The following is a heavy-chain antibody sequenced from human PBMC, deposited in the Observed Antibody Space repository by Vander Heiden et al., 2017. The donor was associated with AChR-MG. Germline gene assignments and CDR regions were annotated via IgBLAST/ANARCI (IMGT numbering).Heavy chain of an antibody. V-gene: IGHV3-73*01. D-gene: IGHD4-17*01. CDR3: TRRNYGDYGGSDAFDI. CDR2: IRSKANNYAT. Sequence: EVQLVESGGGLVQPGGSLILSCAASGLPFSRPAMHWVRQASGKGLEWVGRIRSKANNYATAYAASVKGRFTISRDDSKNTAYLQMNSLKTEDTAVYYCTRRNYGDYGGSDAFDIWGQGTMVTVSS. J-gene: IGHJ3*02. CDR1: GLPFSRPA.